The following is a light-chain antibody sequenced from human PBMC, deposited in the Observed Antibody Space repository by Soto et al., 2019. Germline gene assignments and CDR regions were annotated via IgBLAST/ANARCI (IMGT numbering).Light chain of an antibody. J-gene: IGKJ5*01. V-gene: IGKV3-15*01. Sequence: EIVLTQSQVTLSVSPGERATLSCLASQSVSSNLAWYQQKPGQAPRLLIYGASTRATGIPARFSGSGSGTEFTLTISSLQSEDFAVYYCQQYSDWPPITFGQGTRLEIK. CDR1: QSVSSN. CDR3: QQYSDWPPIT. CDR2: GAS.